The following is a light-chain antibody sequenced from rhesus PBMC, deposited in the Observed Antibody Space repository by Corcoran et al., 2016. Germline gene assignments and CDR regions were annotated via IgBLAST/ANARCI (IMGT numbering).Light chain of an antibody. CDR3: QQYVSLPYT. J-gene: IGKJ2*01. V-gene: IGKV1-25*02. CDR2: YAL. Sequence: DIQMTQSPSSVSASVGDRVPITCRASQDSSRFLAWYQQKPGKAPKFLIYYALTLETGVPSRFSGSGAGGDFTLTINNLQPEDFATYYCQQYVSLPYTFGQGTKVDIK. CDR1: QDSSRF.